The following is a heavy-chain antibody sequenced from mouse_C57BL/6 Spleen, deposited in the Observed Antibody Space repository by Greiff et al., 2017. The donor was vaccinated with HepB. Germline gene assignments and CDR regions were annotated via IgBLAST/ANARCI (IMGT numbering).Heavy chain of an antibody. CDR3: ARGDDYGSSSPFDY. CDR1: GYTFTSYW. D-gene: IGHD1-1*01. J-gene: IGHJ2*01. CDR2: IDPSDSET. Sequence: VQLQQSGAELVRPGSSVKLSCKASGYTFTSYWMHWVKQRPIQGLEWIGNIDPSDSETHYNQKFKDKATLTVDKSSSTAYMQLSSLTSEDSAVYYWARGDDYGSSSPFDYWGQGTTLTVSS. V-gene: IGHV1-52*01.